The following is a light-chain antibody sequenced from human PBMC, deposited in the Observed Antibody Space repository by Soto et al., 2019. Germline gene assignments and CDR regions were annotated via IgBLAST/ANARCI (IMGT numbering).Light chain of an antibody. Sequence: EIVLTQSPGTLSLSPGERATLSCRASQRVSNNYLAWYQQKPGQAPRLLIYGASTRATGIPDRFSGSGSATDFTLTISRLEPEDFAVYYCQQYGSSPPITFGLGTRLEIK. CDR3: QQYGSSPPIT. V-gene: IGKV3-20*01. CDR2: GAS. J-gene: IGKJ5*01. CDR1: QRVSNNY.